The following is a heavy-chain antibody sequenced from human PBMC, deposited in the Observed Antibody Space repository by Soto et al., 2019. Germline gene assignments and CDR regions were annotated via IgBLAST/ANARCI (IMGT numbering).Heavy chain of an antibody. V-gene: IGHV4-31*03. CDR2: ISHRGTA. D-gene: IGHD6-13*01. CDR1: GGSISSGAYY. J-gene: IGHJ5*02. CDR3: ARASATATRWLDP. Sequence: SETLSLTCTVSGGSISSGAYYWGWIRQHPGKGLEWIGYISHRGTAYYTPSLKSRVSLSVDPSKSQFSLNVTSLTAADTAVYYCARASATATRWLDPWGQGTLVTVYS.